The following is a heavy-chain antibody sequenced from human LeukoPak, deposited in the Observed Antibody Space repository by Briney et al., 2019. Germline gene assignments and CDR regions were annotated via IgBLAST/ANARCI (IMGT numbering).Heavy chain of an antibody. V-gene: IGHV4-34*01. J-gene: IGHJ3*02. CDR2: INHSGST. Sequence: SETMSLTCAVYGGSFSGYYWSWIRQPPGKGLEWIGEINHSGSTNYNPSLKNRVTISVDTSKNQFSLKLSSVTAADTAVYYCARVVQGFDDFEIWGQGTMVTVSS. D-gene: IGHD2-2*01. CDR1: GGSFSGYY. CDR3: ARVVQGFDDFEI.